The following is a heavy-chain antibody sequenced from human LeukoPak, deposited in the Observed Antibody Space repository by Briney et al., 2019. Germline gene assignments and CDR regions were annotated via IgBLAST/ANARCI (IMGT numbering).Heavy chain of an antibody. V-gene: IGHV1-69*04. D-gene: IGHD3-22*01. CDR2: IIPILGIA. J-gene: IGHJ4*02. Sequence: SVKVSCKASGGTFSSYAISWVRQAPGQGLEWMGRIIPILGIANYAQKFQGRVTITADKSTSTAYMELSSLRSEDTTVYYCARGSPSYYYDSSGYQDLDYWGQGTLVTVSS. CDR3: ARGSPSYYYDSSGYQDLDY. CDR1: GGTFSSYA.